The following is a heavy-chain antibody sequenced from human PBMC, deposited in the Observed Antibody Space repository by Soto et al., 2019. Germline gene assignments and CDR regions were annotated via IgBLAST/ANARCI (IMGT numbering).Heavy chain of an antibody. V-gene: IGHV3-23*01. J-gene: IGHJ4*02. D-gene: IGHD3-9*01. CDR2: ISASGAST. CDR3: AKEGCASINCYFDYH. Sequence: GSLRLSCAASGFTFGNYAMSWVRQAPGKGPEWVSAISASGASTYYADSVKGRFTIFRDNSKNTLYVQMNSLRAEDSAIYYCAKEGCASINCYFDYHWGQGTLVTVSS. CDR1: GFTFGNYA.